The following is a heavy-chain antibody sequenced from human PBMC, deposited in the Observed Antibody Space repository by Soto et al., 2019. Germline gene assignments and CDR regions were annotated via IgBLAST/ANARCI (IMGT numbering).Heavy chain of an antibody. J-gene: IGHJ4*02. CDR2: MSYDGSNK. V-gene: IGHV3-30-3*01. Sequence: QVQLVESGGGVVQPGRSLRLSCAASGFTFSSYAMHWVRRAPGKGLEWMAVMSYDGSNKYYADSVKGRFTISRDNSKNTLYLQMNSLRPEDTSLYYCARDGGAYWGQGTLVTVSS. D-gene: IGHD3-16*01. CDR1: GFTFSSYA. CDR3: ARDGGAY.